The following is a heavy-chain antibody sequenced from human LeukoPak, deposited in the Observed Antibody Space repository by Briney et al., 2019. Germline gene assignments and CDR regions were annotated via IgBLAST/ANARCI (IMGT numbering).Heavy chain of an antibody. CDR3: AGEGHYYDDTGYYYGGEDY. V-gene: IGHV4-4*07. CDR2: IGTRGST. J-gene: IGHJ4*02. CDR1: GGSITSYY. Sequence: PSETLSLTXTVSGGSITSYYWSWIRQPAGKGLEWIGRIGTRGSTKYSPSLKSRVTLSVDTSKNPCSLRLSSVTAADTAVYYCAGEGHYYDDTGYYYGGEDYWGQGTLVTVSS. D-gene: IGHD3-22*01.